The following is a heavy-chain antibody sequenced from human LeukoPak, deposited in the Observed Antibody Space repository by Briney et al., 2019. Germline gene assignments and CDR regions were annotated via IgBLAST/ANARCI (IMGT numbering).Heavy chain of an antibody. V-gene: IGHV4-59*01. CDR2: IYYSGCT. Sequence: SETLSLTCTLSGGSISTYYWSWIRQPPEEGLEWIGYIYYSGCTNYNPSLKSRVTISVDTSKNQFSLKLSSVTAAGAAVYYCARSPQWLLFDCWGRGTLVTVSS. CDR1: GGSISTYY. D-gene: IGHD6-19*01. J-gene: IGHJ4*02. CDR3: ARSPQWLLFDC.